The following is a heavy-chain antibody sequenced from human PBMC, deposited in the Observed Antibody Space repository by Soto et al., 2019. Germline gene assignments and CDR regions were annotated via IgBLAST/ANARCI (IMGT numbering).Heavy chain of an antibody. CDR3: ARHGYYYYYMDV. J-gene: IGHJ6*03. Sequence: PSETLSLTCTVSGGSISSYYWSWIRQPPGKGLEWIGYIDYSGSTNYNPSLKSRVTISVDTSKNQFSLKLSSVTAADTAVYYCARHGYYYYYMDVWGKGTTVTVSS. V-gene: IGHV4-59*08. CDR2: IDYSGST. CDR1: GGSISSYY.